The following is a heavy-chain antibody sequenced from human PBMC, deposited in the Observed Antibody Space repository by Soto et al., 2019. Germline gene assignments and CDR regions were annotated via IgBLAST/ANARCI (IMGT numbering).Heavy chain of an antibody. Sequence: SGPTLVNPTQTLTLTCTFSGFSLSTSGMCVSWIRQPPGKALEWLARIDWDDDKYYSTSLKTRLTISKDTSKNQVVLTMTNMDPVDTATYYCERILVVRGVYYFDYWGQGTLVTVSS. CDR2: IDWDDDK. CDR1: GFSLSTSGMC. V-gene: IGHV2-70*11. D-gene: IGHD3-10*01. J-gene: IGHJ4*02. CDR3: ERILVVRGVYYFDY.